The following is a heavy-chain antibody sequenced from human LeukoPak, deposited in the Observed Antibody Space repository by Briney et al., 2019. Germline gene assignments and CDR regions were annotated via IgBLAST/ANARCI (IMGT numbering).Heavy chain of an antibody. V-gene: IGHV4-39*01. D-gene: IGHD1-14*01. CDR2: IYYSGST. CDR1: GGSISSSSYY. CDR3: ARGLNLDY. Sequence: PSETLSLTCTVSGGSISSSSYYWGWIRQPPGKGLEWIGSIYYSGSTYYNPSLKSRVTISVDTSKNQFSLKLSSVTAADTAVYYCARGLNLDYWGQGTLVTVSS. J-gene: IGHJ4*02.